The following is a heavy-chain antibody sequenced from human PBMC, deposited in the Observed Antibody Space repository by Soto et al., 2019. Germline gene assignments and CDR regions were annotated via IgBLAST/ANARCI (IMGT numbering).Heavy chain of an antibody. V-gene: IGHV1-69*01. CDR2: IIPIFGTA. J-gene: IGHJ6*02. Sequence: QVQLVQSGAEVKKPGSSVKVSCKASGGTFSSYAISWVRQAPGQGLEWMGGIIPIFGTANYAQKFQGRVTITADESTSTAYMELSSLRSEDTAVYYCVARIVVVPAAPEGDYYYYGMDVWGQGTTVTVSS. CDR1: GGTFSSYA. CDR3: VARIVVVPAAPEGDYYYYGMDV. D-gene: IGHD2-2*01.